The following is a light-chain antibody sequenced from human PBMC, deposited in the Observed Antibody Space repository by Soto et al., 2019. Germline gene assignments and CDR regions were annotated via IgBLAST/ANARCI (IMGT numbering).Light chain of an antibody. Sequence: DIVMTQSPDSLAVSLGERATINCRSSQSVLDRSNNKNYLAWYQQKPGQSPRLLIYWASTRESGVPDRFSGSGSRTEFTLTISSLQAADGAVYYCQQYYDTLWTFGQGTKVEIK. CDR3: QQYYDTLWT. V-gene: IGKV4-1*01. CDR2: WAS. J-gene: IGKJ1*01. CDR1: QSVLDRSNNKNY.